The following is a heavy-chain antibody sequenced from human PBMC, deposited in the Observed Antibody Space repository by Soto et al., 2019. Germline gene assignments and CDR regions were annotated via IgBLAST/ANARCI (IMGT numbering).Heavy chain of an antibody. J-gene: IGHJ4*02. V-gene: IGHV4-59*01. CDR3: ARALDGYNSYFDN. D-gene: IGHD5-12*01. Sequence: SETLSLTCTVSGGSISSYYWSWIRQPPGKGLEWIGYIYYSGSTNYNPSLKSRVTISVDTSKNQFSLKLSSVTAADTAVYYCARALDGYNSYFDNWGQGTLVTVSS. CDR1: GGSISSYY. CDR2: IYYSGST.